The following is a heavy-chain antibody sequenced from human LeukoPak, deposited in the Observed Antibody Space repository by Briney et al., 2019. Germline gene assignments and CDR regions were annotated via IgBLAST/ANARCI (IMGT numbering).Heavy chain of an antibody. J-gene: IGHJ3*02. D-gene: IGHD3-3*01. CDR1: GFTFSDHY. V-gene: IGHV4-38-2*01. CDR3: ARSYDFWSGSHAFDI. CDR2: IYYSGST. Sequence: LRLSCAASGFTFSDHYMDWVRQAPGKGLEWIGSIYYSGSTYYNPSLKSRVTISVDTSKNQFSLKLSSVTAADTAVYYCARSYDFWSGSHAFDIWGQGTMVTVSS.